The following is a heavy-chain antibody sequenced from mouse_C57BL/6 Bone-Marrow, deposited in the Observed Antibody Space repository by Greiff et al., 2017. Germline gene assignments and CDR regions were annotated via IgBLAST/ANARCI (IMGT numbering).Heavy chain of an antibody. D-gene: IGHD1-1*02. CDR3: ARTMFYYFDY. V-gene: IGHV5-17*01. J-gene: IGHJ2*01. CDR2: ISSGSRTI. CDR1: GFTFSDYG. Sequence: EVKLVESGGGLVKPGGSLKLSCAASGFTFSDYGMHWVRQAPEKGLEWVAYISSGSRTIYYADTVKGRVTISRDNAKNTLFLQMTSLRSEDTAMYYCARTMFYYFDYWGQVTTLTVSS.